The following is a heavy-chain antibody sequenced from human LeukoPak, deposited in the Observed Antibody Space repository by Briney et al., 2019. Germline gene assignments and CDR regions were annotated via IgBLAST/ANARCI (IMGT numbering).Heavy chain of an antibody. J-gene: IGHJ6*03. Sequence: PSETLSLTCAVYGGSFSGYYWSWIRQPPGKGLEWIGEINHSGSTNYNPSLKSRVTISVDTSKNQFSLKLSSVTAADTAVYYCARGFARYYYYMDVWGKGTTVTVSS. V-gene: IGHV4-34*01. CDR3: ARGFARYYYYMDV. CDR1: GGSFSGYY. CDR2: INHSGST.